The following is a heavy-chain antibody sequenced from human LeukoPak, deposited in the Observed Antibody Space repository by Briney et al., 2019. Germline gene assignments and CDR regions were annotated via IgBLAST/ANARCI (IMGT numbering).Heavy chain of an antibody. CDR2: INPNSGGT. J-gene: IGHJ4*02. V-gene: IGHV1-2*02. D-gene: IGHD1-26*01. CDR3: ARSRVGAIALDY. Sequence: ASVKVSCKVSGYTFTGYYMHWVRQAPGQGLEWMGWINPNSGGTNYAQKFQGRVTMTRDTSISTAYMELSRLRSDDTAVYYCARSRVGAIALDYWGQGTLVTVSS. CDR1: GYTFTGYY.